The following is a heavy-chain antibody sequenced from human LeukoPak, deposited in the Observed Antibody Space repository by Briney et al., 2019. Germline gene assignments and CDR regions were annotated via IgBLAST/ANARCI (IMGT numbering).Heavy chain of an antibody. V-gene: IGHV3-15*01. CDR2: IKSKTDGGTT. J-gene: IGHJ4*02. D-gene: IGHD6-13*01. CDR3: TTDHPERLYSSSWSYFDY. Sequence: GGSLRLSCAASGFTFSNAWMSWVRQAPGKGLEWVGRIKSKTDGGTTDYAAPVKGRFTISRGDSKNTLYLQMNSLKTEDTAVYYCTTDHPERLYSSSWSYFDYWGQGTLVTVSS. CDR1: GFTFSNAW.